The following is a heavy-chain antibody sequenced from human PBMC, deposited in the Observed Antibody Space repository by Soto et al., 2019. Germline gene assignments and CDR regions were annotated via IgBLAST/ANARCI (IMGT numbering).Heavy chain of an antibody. CDR3: AREGDIWSGMSWFDP. J-gene: IGHJ5*02. CDR1: GGSISSYY. D-gene: IGHD3-3*01. CDR2: IYYSGST. Sequence: QVQLQESGPGLVKPSETLSLTCTVSGGSISSYYWCWIRQPPGKGLEWIGYIYYSGSTNYNPSLKSRVTISVDTSKNHFSLKLSSVTAADTAVYYCAREGDIWSGMSWFDPWGQGTLVTVSS. V-gene: IGHV4-59*01.